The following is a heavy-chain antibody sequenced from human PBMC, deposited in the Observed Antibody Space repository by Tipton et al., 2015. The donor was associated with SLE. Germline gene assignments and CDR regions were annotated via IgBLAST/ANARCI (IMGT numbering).Heavy chain of an antibody. CDR3: ARDKGIAARWGFDY. CDR1: GFTFSSYD. J-gene: IGHJ4*02. D-gene: IGHD6-6*01. Sequence: SLRLSCAASGFTFSSYDMHWVRQATGKGLEWVSAIGTAGDPYYPGSVKGRFTISRENAKNSLYLQMNSLRAGDTAVYYCARDKGIAARWGFDYWGQGTLVTVSS. V-gene: IGHV3-13*05. CDR2: IGTAGDP.